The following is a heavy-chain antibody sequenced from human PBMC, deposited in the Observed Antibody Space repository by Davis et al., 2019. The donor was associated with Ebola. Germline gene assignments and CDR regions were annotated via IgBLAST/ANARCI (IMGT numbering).Heavy chain of an antibody. CDR2: INYSGST. Sequence: MPSETLSLTCTVSGDSITSYHWSWIRQPPGKGLEWIGYINYSGSTNHNPSLKSRVTMSVDTSKNQFSLYLSSVTAADTAVYFCARVRYYDLNWFDPWGQGILVTVSS. CDR3: ARVRYYDLNWFDP. D-gene: IGHD3-3*01. V-gene: IGHV4-59*12. CDR1: GDSITSYH. J-gene: IGHJ5*02.